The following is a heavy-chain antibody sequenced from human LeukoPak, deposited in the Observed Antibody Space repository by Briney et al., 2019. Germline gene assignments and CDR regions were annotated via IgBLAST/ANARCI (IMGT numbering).Heavy chain of an antibody. Sequence: GGSLRLSCAASGFTFSSYDMHWVRQAPGKGLEWVSAISGSGGSTYYADSVKGRFTISRDNSKNTLYLQMNSLRAEDTAVYYCAKEIKLLWFGADTYYFDYWGQGTLVTVSS. D-gene: IGHD3-10*01. CDR2: ISGSGGST. V-gene: IGHV3-23*01. CDR1: GFTFSSYD. CDR3: AKEIKLLWFGADTYYFDY. J-gene: IGHJ4*02.